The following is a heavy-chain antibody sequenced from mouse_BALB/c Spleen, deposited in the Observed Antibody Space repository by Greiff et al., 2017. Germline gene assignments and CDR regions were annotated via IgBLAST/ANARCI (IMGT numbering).Heavy chain of an antibody. CDR3: ARRDYRYDGDAMDY. D-gene: IGHD2-14*01. CDR1: GYTFTDYY. V-gene: IGHV1-77*01. CDR2: IYPGSGST. Sequence: QVQLQQSGAELARPGASVKLSCKASGYTFTDYYINWVKQRTGQGLEWIGEIYPGSGSTYYNEKFKGKATLTADKSSNTAYMQLSSLTSEDSAVYFCARRDYRYDGDAMDYWGQGTSVTVSS. J-gene: IGHJ4*01.